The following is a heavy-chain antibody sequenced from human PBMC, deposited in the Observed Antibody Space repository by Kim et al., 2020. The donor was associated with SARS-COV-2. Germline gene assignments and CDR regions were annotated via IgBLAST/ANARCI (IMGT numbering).Heavy chain of an antibody. CDR2: IDGSDGTT. Sequence: GGSLRLSCTTSGFTFTGHAMSWVRQAPGKGLEWVSCIDGSDGTTYYVDPVKGRFTISRDDSKNTLYLQMSVLRADDTAAYYCPKGGGGGNGDNWCQGTV. D-gene: IGHD1-1*01. CDR3: PKGGGGGNGDN. V-gene: IGHV3-23*01. CDR1: GFTFTGHA. J-gene: IGHJ4*02.